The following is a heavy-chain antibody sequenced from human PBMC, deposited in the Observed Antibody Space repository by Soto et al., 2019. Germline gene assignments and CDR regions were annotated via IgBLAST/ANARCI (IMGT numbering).Heavy chain of an antibody. CDR3: ARRLGLRYFDWAMWGFDY. V-gene: IGHV4-34*01. Sequence: SETLSLTCAVYGGSFSGYYWSWIRQPPGKGLEWIGEINHSGSTNYNPSLKSRVTISVDTSKNQFSLKLSSVTAADTAVYYCARRLGLRYFDWAMWGFDYWGQGTLVTVSS. CDR2: INHSGST. D-gene: IGHD3-9*01. J-gene: IGHJ4*02. CDR1: GGSFSGYY.